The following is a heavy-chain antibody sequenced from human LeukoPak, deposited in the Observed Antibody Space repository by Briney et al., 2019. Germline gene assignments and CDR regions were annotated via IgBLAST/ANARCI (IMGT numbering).Heavy chain of an antibody. V-gene: IGHV1-18*04. D-gene: IGHD2-2*01. CDR3: ALIPYCTTATCYYFDY. Sequence: ASVKVSCKASGYTFTGYYMHWVRQAPGQGLEWMGWISTYNGDTNYAQKLQGRVTMTTDTSTSTTYMELRSLRSDDTAVYYCALIPYCTTATCYYFDYWGQGTLVTVSS. CDR1: GYTFTGYY. CDR2: ISTYNGDT. J-gene: IGHJ4*02.